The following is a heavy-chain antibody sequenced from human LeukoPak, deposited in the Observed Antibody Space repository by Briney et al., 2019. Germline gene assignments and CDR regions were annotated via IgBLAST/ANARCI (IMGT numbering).Heavy chain of an antibody. J-gene: IGHJ4*02. CDR3: ARVNFGARIAAAGGYFDY. CDR1: GGTFSSYA. Sequence: SVKVSCKASGGTFSSYATSWVRQAPGQGLEWMGGIIPIFGTANYAQKFQGRVTITTDESTSTAYMELSSLRSEDTAVYYCARVNFGARIAAAGGYFDYWGQGTLVTVSS. CDR2: IIPIFGTA. D-gene: IGHD6-13*01. V-gene: IGHV1-69*05.